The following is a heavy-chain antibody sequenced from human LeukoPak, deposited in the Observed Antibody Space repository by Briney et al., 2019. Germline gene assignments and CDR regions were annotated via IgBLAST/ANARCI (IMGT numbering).Heavy chain of an antibody. D-gene: IGHD3-22*01. CDR2: ISAYNGNT. CDR1: GYTFTSYG. V-gene: IGHV1-18*01. J-gene: IGHJ4*02. CDR3: ARDNDYYDSSGYSDY. Sequence: GASVKVSCKASGYTFTSYGISWVRQAPGQGLEWMGWISAYNGNTNYAQKLQGRVTMTTDTSTSTAYMELRSLRSDDTAVYYCARDNDYYDSSGYSDYWGQGTLVTVSS.